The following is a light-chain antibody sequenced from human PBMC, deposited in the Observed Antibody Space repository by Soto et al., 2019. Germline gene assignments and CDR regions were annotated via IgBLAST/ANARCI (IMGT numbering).Light chain of an antibody. V-gene: IGKV1-5*01. CDR1: QSISNL. CDR2: DVA. J-gene: IGKJ4*01. Sequence: DSQMTQSPSTLSAFVGDRVTITCRASQSISNLLAWYQEKPGKAPNVLIFDVAKLQSGVPSRFSGSGSVTEFTLTISSLQPDDFATYYCQQYDSYPLTFGGGTKVEMK. CDR3: QQYDSYPLT.